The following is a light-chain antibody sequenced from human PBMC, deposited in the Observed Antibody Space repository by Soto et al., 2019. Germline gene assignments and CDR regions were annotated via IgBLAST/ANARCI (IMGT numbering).Light chain of an antibody. V-gene: IGKV1-27*01. CDR2: EAS. Sequence: DSEVTQYPSSPPASEGDRATITCRASQDISGHLAWYQQKPEKVPKLLIYEASTSQSRVPSRFSASGSGTTFILTISSLQPEDVATYYSQKYKGTPRTFGQGTKVELK. CDR3: QKYKGTPRT. J-gene: IGKJ1*01. CDR1: QDISGH.